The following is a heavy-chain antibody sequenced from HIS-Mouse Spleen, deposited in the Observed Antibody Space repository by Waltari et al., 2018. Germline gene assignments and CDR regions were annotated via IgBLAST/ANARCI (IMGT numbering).Heavy chain of an antibody. CDR1: GFTFSSYW. V-gene: IGHV3-74*01. CDR2: MNSDGMST. Sequence: EVQLVESGGGLVQPGGSLRLSCAASGFTFSSYWMHWVRQAPGKGLVGISRMNSDGMSTSYADSVKGRFTIYRDNAKNTLYLQMNSLRAEDTAVYYCARELELDAFDIWGQGTMVTVSS. CDR3: ARELELDAFDI. J-gene: IGHJ3*02. D-gene: IGHD1-1*01.